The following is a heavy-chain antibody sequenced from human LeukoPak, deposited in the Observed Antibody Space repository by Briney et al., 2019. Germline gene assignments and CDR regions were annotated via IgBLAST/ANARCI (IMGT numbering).Heavy chain of an antibody. CDR1: GFTFSSHA. D-gene: IGHD6-19*01. CDR2: VSYDGTNK. V-gene: IGHV3-30-3*01. Sequence: QPGRSLRLSCAASGFTFSSHAMHWVRQAPGKGLEWVALVSYDGTNKYYADSVKGRFTISRDNSKNSLYLQMNSLRAEDTAVYYCARDAAVAAVALNYFDYWGQGTLVTVSS. CDR3: ARDAAVAAVALNYFDY. J-gene: IGHJ4*02.